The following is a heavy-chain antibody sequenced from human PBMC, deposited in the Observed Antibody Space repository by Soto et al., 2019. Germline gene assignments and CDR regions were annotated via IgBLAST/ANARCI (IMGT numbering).Heavy chain of an antibody. J-gene: IGHJ5*02. Sequence: SETLSLTCTVSGGSISSYYWSWIRQPPGKGLEWIGYIYYSGSTYYNPSLKSRVTISVDTSKNQFSLKLSSVTAADTAVYYCARDSQVGDYRYWFDPWGQGTLVTVSS. V-gene: IGHV4-59*12. D-gene: IGHD4-17*01. CDR2: IYYSGST. CDR1: GGSISSYY. CDR3: ARDSQVGDYRYWFDP.